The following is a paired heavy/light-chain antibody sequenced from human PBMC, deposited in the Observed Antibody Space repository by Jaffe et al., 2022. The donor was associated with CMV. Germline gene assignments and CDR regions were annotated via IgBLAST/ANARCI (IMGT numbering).Light chain of an antibody. CDR3: QQYHISLT. CDR1: QSISSW. CDR2: EAS. V-gene: IGKV1-5*03. Sequence: DIQMTQSPSTLSASVGDRVTITCRASQSISSWLAWYQQKPGKAPKLLIYEASNLKSGVPSRFSGSGSGTEFTLTISSLQPDDSATYYCQQYHISLTFGQGTKVEIK. J-gene: IGKJ1*01.
Heavy chain of an antibody. J-gene: IGHJ4*02. V-gene: IGHV3-30*18. CDR3: VETDCGSIDCRLLDS. D-gene: IGHD2-2*01. CDR1: GFTFSSHS. Sequence: QVQLVESGGGVVQPGRSLRLSCTASGFTFSSHSMHWVRQAPGKGLEWVAGISNDGSNKKHADSVKGRFTISRDNSKNTLYLQMNSLRPEDTAVYYCVETDCGSIDCRLLDSWGQGTLVTVSS. CDR2: ISNDGSNK.